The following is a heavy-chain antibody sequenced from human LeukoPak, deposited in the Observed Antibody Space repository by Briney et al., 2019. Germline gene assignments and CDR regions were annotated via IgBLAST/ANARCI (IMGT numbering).Heavy chain of an antibody. CDR3: ARGLGFWGAFDI. Sequence: SETLSLTCAVSGGSISSSNWWSWVRQPPGKGLERIGEIYHSGSTNYNPSLKSRVTISVDKSKNQFSLKLSSGTAADTAVYYCARGLGFWGAFDIWGQGTMVTVSS. D-gene: IGHD3-16*01. CDR1: GGSISSSNW. V-gene: IGHV4-4*02. J-gene: IGHJ3*02. CDR2: IYHSGST.